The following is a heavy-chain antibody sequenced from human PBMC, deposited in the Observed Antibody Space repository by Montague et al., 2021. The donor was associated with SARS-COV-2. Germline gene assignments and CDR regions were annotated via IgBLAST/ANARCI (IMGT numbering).Heavy chain of an antibody. D-gene: IGHD6-13*01. CDR2: IDPSDSYT. Sequence: QSGAEVKKPGESLRISCKGSGYSFTSYRISWVRQMPGKGLEWMGRIDPSDSYTNYSPSFQGHVTISADRSISTAYLQWSSLKASDTAMYYCARLRAAGFNYYYGMDVWGQGTTVTVSS. CDR1: GYSFTSYR. CDR3: ARLRAAGFNYYYGMDV. V-gene: IGHV5-10-1*01. J-gene: IGHJ6*02.